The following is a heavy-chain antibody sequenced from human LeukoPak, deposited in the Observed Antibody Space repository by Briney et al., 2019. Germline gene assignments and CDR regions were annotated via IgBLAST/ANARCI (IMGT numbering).Heavy chain of an antibody. CDR2: INHSGST. J-gene: IGHJ4*02. D-gene: IGHD3-10*01. V-gene: IGHV4-34*01. CDR1: GGSFSGYY. CDR3: ARLPRHYYYGSKDY. Sequence: PSETLSLTCAVYGGSFSGYYWSWIRQPPGKGLEWIGEINHSGSTNYNPSLKSRVTISVDTSKNQFSLKLSSVTAADTAVYYCARLPRHYYYGSKDYWGQGTLVTVSS.